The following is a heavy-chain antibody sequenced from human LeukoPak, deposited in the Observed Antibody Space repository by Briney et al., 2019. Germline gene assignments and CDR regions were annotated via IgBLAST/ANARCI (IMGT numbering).Heavy chain of an antibody. Sequence: SETLSLTCTVSGGSISSYYWSWIRQPAGKGLEWIGRIYTSGSTNYNPSLKSRVTMSVDTSKNQFSLKLSSVTAADTAVYYCAREHYYDSSGYYYYYYYYMDVWGKGTTVTISS. V-gene: IGHV4-4*07. CDR3: AREHYYDSSGYYYYYYYYMDV. D-gene: IGHD3-22*01. CDR1: GGSISSYY. J-gene: IGHJ6*03. CDR2: IYTSGST.